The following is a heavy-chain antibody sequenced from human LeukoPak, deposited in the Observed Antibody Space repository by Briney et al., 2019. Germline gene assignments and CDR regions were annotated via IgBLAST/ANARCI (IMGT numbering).Heavy chain of an antibody. D-gene: IGHD6-13*01. CDR2: IYYSGST. CDR3: ARLRVAAAGIDY. CDR1: GGSISSGGYY. V-gene: IGHV4-61*08. J-gene: IGHJ4*02. Sequence: PSETLSLTCTVSGGSISSGGYYWSWIRQHPGKGLEWIGYIYYSGSTNYNPSLKSRVTISVDKSKNQFSLKLSSVTAADTAVYYCARLRVAAAGIDYWGQGTLVTVSS.